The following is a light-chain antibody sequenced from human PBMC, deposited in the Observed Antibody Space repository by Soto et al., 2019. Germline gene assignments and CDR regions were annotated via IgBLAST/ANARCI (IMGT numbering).Light chain of an antibody. Sequence: EILISQSPATLSISPGERSTLSCSGQRIVSSYLAWYQQQPGQAPRLLIYGVSTRATGIPARFSGSGSGTEFTLTISSLQSEDFAVYYCQQYNNWPITFGQGTRLEIK. CDR3: QQYNNWPIT. V-gene: IGKV3-15*01. CDR1: RIVSSY. J-gene: IGKJ5*01. CDR2: GVS.